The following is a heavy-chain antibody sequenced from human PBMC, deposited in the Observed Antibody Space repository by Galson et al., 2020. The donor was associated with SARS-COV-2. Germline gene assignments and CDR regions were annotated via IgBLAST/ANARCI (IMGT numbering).Heavy chain of an antibody. J-gene: IGHJ5*02. Sequence: GGCLRLSCPLSTLTLSIFAMNWVSQAHGNGLEWVSSISSTGTTTYYADSVTGRFTLSRYNARNSLFLQLNSLRVEDTATYYWAILHINWPNGPWGQGTLVTVSS. CDR1: TLTLSIFA. CDR3: AILHINWPNGP. D-gene: IGHD1-1*01. V-gene: IGHV3-48*03. CDR2: ISSTGTTT.